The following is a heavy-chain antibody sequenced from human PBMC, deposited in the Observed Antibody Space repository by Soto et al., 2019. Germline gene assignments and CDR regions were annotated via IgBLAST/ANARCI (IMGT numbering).Heavy chain of an antibody. CDR2: IYWDDDK. V-gene: IGHV2-5*02. CDR3: THSRCGGDCLQSYSSHYYFGMDV. CDR1: GFSLSTGGVG. D-gene: IGHD2-21*02. Sequence: QITLMESGPTLVKPTQTLTLTCTFSGFSLSTGGVGVGWIRQPPGKALEWLALIYWDDDKRYSPSLRSRLTITKDTSKSRVVLTMSNMDPVDTATYYCTHSRCGGDCLQSYSSHYYFGMDVWGQGTTVTVSS. J-gene: IGHJ6*02.